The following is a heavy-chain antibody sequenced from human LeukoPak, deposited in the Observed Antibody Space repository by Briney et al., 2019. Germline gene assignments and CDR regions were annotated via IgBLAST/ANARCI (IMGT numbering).Heavy chain of an antibody. Sequence: SLRLSCAASGFTFDDYAMHWVRQAPGKGLEWVSGISWNSGSIGYADSVKGRFTISRDNAKNSLYLQMNSLRAEDTALYYCAKDKRRNYYYGMDVWGQGTTVTVSS. CDR1: GFTFDDYA. CDR3: AKDKRRNYYYGMDV. CDR2: ISWNSGSI. V-gene: IGHV3-9*01. J-gene: IGHJ6*02.